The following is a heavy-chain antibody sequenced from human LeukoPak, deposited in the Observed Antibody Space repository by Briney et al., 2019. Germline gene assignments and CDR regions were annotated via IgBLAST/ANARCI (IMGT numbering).Heavy chain of an antibody. CDR1: GFTFSNYS. V-gene: IGHV3-7*03. Sequence: GGSLRLSCAACGFTFSNYSMSWVRQAPGKGLEWVASIHQHGNEKYFVDSVRGRFTISRDNSKNTLYLQMNSLRAEDTAVYYCATSRAFDIWGQGTMVTVSS. CDR3: ATSRAFDI. J-gene: IGHJ3*02. CDR2: IHQHGNEK.